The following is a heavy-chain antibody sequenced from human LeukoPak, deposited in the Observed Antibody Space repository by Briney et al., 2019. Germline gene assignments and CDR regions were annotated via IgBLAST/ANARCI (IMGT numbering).Heavy chain of an antibody. D-gene: IGHD3-3*01. Sequence: GGSLRLSCAASGFTFSSYSMNWVRQAPGKGLEWVSYISSSSSTIYYADSVRGRFTISRDNSKNTLYLQMNSLRAEDTAVYFCAKDQSLYDFDWFDPWGQGTLVAVSS. CDR1: GFTFSSYS. CDR2: ISSSSSTI. V-gene: IGHV3-48*01. J-gene: IGHJ5*02. CDR3: AKDQSLYDFDWFDP.